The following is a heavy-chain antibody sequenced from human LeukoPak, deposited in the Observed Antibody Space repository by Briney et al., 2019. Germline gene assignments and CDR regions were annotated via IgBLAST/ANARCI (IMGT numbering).Heavy chain of an antibody. V-gene: IGHV1-69*13. CDR1: EGTFSSYA. D-gene: IGHD6-19*01. CDR2: IVPIFDEP. CDR3: ARVHTSDWSRGAFDP. Sequence: SVKVSCKASEGTFSSYAVSWVRQAPGQGLEWIGGIVPIFDEPFYAQKFQGRVTITADSSTTTAYMALSGLRSEDTAVYYCARVHTSDWSRGAFDPWGQGTLVTVSS. J-gene: IGHJ5*02.